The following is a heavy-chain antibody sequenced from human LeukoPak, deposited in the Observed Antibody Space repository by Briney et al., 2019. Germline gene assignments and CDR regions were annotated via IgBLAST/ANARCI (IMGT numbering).Heavy chain of an antibody. J-gene: IGHJ4*02. CDR1: GYTFTGYY. CDR3: ARKYYDFWSGYRRRDCYFDY. Sequence: ASVKVSCKASGYTFTGYYMHWVRQAPGQGLEWMGWINPNSGGTNYAQKFQGRVTMTRDTSISTTYMELSRLRSDDTAVYYCARKYYDFWSGYRRRDCYFDYWGQGTLVTVSS. V-gene: IGHV1-2*02. D-gene: IGHD3-3*01. CDR2: INPNSGGT.